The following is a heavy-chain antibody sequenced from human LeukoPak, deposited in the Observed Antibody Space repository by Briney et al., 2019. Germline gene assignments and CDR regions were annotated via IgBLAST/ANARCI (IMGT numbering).Heavy chain of an antibody. CDR1: GFTFSSHG. J-gene: IGHJ4*02. D-gene: IGHD3-10*01. V-gene: IGHV3-74*01. CDR3: ARGPMVRTNLFDY. Sequence: PGGSLRLSCAASGFTFSSHGINWVRQAPGKGLVWVSRINSDGSITSYADSVKGRFTISRDNAKNTLYLQMNSLRAEDTAVYYCARGPMVRTNLFDYWGQGTLVTVSS. CDR2: INSDGSIT.